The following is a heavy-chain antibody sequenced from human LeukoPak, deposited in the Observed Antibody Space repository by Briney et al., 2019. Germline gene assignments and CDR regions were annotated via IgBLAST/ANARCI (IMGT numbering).Heavy chain of an antibody. CDR1: GGSINAYW. V-gene: IGHV4-59*08. Sequence: SETLSLTCTLSGGSINAYWWSWIRQPPGKGLEWIGYISSSGSTNYNPSLKSRVTISLATSKTHFPLNLNSVTAADTAVYYCAGLHFAASEEFDPWGQGILVTVSS. CDR2: ISSSGST. CDR3: AGLHFAASEEFDP. D-gene: IGHD6-13*01. J-gene: IGHJ5*02.